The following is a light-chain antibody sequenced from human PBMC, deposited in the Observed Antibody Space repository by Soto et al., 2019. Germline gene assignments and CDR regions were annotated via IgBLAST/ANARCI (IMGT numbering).Light chain of an antibody. CDR3: QQYGYSSFT. Sequence: EIVLTKSPGTLSLSQGERATLSCRASQGLISDYLAWYQQKPGQAPRLLIYGASSRSPDIPDRFSGSGSGTEFTLTISRLDPEDFAVYYCQQYGYSSFTFGPVTKVDIK. V-gene: IGKV3-20*01. CDR1: QGLISDY. CDR2: GAS. J-gene: IGKJ3*01.